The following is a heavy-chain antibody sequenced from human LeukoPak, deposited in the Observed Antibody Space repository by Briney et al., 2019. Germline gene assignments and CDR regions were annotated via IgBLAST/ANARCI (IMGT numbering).Heavy chain of an antibody. CDR1: GGSISSYY. J-gene: IGHJ2*01. CDR3: ARHISVEWYFDL. Sequence: PSETLSLTCTVSGGSISSYYWSWIRQPPGKGLEWIGYIYYSGSTNYNPSLKSRVTISVDTSKNQFSLKLSSVTAADTAVYYCARHISVEWYFDLWGRGTLVTVSS. D-gene: IGHD3-16*02. CDR2: IYYSGST. V-gene: IGHV4-59*08.